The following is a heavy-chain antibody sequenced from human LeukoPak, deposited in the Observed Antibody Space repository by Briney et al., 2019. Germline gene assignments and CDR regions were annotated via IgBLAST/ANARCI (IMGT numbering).Heavy chain of an antibody. CDR1: GFTFDDYA. CDR2: ISWNSGSI. D-gene: IGHD1-26*01. Sequence: GGSLRLSCAASGFTFDDYAMHWVRQAPGKGLEWVSGISWNSGSIGYADSVKGRFTISRDNAKNSLYLQMNSLRAEDTALYYCAKGPVEATAYFDYWGQGTLVTVSS. J-gene: IGHJ4*02. CDR3: AKGPVEATAYFDY. V-gene: IGHV3-9*01.